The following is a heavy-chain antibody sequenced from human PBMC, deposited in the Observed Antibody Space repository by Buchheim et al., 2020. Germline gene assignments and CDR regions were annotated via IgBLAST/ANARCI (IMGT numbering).Heavy chain of an antibody. CDR1: GGSFSGYY. CDR3: ARGERRGGYSYRYYYGMDA. Sequence: QVQLQQWGAGLLKPSETLSLTCAVYGGSFSGYYWSWIRQPPGKGLEWLGEINHRGSTNYNLSLKSRVTISVDTSKNQFSLRLSSVTAADTAVYYCARGERRGGYSYRYYYGMDAWGQGTT. V-gene: IGHV4-34*01. CDR2: INHRGST. D-gene: IGHD5-18*01. J-gene: IGHJ6*02.